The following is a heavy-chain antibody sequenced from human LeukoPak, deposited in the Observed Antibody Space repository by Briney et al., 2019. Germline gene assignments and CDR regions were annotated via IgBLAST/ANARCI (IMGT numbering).Heavy chain of an antibody. Sequence: ASVKVSCKASGYTFTSYYMHWVRQAPGQGLEWMGIINPSGGSTSYAQKFQGRVTTTRDTSTSTVYMELSSLRSEGTAVYYCARDAYSYGPNWATNHYYGMDVWGQGTTVTVSS. D-gene: IGHD5-18*01. CDR3: ARDAYSYGPNWATNHYYGMDV. CDR1: GYTFTSYY. J-gene: IGHJ6*02. CDR2: INPSGGST. V-gene: IGHV1-46*01.